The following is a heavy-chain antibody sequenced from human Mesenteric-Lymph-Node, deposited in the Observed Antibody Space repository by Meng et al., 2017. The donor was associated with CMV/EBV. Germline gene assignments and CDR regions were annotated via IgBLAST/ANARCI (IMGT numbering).Heavy chain of an antibody. Sequence: GGSLRLSCVVSGFNFSSFWIHWVRQAPGKGLVWVSRINSDESSTTYADSVKGRFTISRDNAKNTLFLQMDSLRVEDTAVYYCAREGVGLRFAFDIWGQGTMVTVSS. V-gene: IGHV3-74*01. CDR1: GFNFSSFW. CDR3: AREGVGLRFAFDI. CDR2: INSDESST. J-gene: IGHJ3*02. D-gene: IGHD1-26*01.